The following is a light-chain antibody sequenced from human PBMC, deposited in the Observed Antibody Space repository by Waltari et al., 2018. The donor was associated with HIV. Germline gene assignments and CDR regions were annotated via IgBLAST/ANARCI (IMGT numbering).Light chain of an antibody. CDR1: QSLLHSNGYNY. CDR2: LGS. V-gene: IGKV2-28*01. Sequence: VMTQSPISLPVTPAQPASISCRSSQSLLHSNGYNYLDWYLQKPGQSPQLLIYLGSNRASGVPDRFSGSGSGTDFTLKISRVEAEDVGVYYCMQALQTSITFGQGTRLEIK. CDR3: MQALQTSIT. J-gene: IGKJ5*01.